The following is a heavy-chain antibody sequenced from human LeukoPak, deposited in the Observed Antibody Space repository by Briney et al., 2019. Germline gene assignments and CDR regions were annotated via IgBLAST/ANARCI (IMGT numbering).Heavy chain of an antibody. V-gene: IGHV4-31*03. CDR3: ARGISSWYNYYYYYYMDV. CDR2: IYYSGST. Sequence: PSETLSLTCTVSSGSISSGGYYWSWIRQHPGKGLEWIGYIYYSGSTYYNPSLKSRLTISLDTSKNQFSLKLSSVTAADTAVYYCARGISSWYNYYYYYYMDVWGKGTTVTVSS. J-gene: IGHJ6*03. CDR1: SGSISSGGYY. D-gene: IGHD6-13*01.